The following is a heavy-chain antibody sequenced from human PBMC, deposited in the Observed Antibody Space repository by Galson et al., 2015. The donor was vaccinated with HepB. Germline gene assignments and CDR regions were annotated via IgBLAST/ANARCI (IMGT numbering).Heavy chain of an antibody. Sequence: SLRLSCAAYGFTFSNSGMSWVRQAPGKGLDWVSTARKPVPTTYSADSVRGRFTISRDNSRNIVYLQMNSLRDEDTAVYYCAKRDTISQYFFDYWGQGILVTVSS. CDR2: ARKPVPTT. D-gene: IGHD3-3*02. J-gene: IGHJ4*02. V-gene: IGHV3-23*01. CDR1: GFTFSNSG. CDR3: AKRDTISQYFFDY.